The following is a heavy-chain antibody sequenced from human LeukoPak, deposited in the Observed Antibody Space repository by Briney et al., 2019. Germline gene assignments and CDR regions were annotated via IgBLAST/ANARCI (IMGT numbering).Heavy chain of an antibody. Sequence: SETLSLTCTVSDGSITSYYWNWIRQPPGKGLEWIGSIYNSGSTDYNPSLKSRVTISLNTSKNQISLRLSSVTAADTAVYYCARDKGPYWYFDLWGRGTLVTVSS. V-gene: IGHV4-59*01. CDR1: DGSITSYY. CDR3: ARDKGPYWYFDL. CDR2: IYNSGST. J-gene: IGHJ2*01.